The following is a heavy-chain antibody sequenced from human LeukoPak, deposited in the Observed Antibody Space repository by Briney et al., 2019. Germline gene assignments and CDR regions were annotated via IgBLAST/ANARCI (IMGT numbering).Heavy chain of an antibody. Sequence: GGSLRLSCAASGFTFSNYGMHWVRQAPGKGLEWVAVIWYDGSNKYYADSVKGRFTISRDNSKNTLTLYLQMSSLRAEDTAVYYCAKDRGNYYYGMDVWGQGTTVTVSS. CDR3: AKDRGNYYYGMDV. D-gene: IGHD1-26*01. CDR1: GFTFSNYG. V-gene: IGHV3-30*02. J-gene: IGHJ6*02. CDR2: IWYDGSNK.